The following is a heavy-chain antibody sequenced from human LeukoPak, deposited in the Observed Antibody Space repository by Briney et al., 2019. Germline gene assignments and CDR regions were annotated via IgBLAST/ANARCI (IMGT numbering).Heavy chain of an antibody. CDR2: IYPGDSDT. Sequence: GESLKISCKGSGYSFTSYWIGWVRQMPGKGLEWMGIIYPGDSDTRYSPSFQGQVTISADKAISTAYLQWSSLKASDTAMYYCASLRDYYDSSGSIDYWGQGTLVTVSS. V-gene: IGHV5-51*01. CDR1: GYSFTSYW. D-gene: IGHD3-22*01. J-gene: IGHJ4*02. CDR3: ASLRDYYDSSGSIDY.